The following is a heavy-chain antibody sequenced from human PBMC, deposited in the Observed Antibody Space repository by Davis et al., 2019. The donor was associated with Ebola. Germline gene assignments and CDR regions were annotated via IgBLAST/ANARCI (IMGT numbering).Heavy chain of an antibody. D-gene: IGHD5-18*01. CDR1: GYSFTSYW. Sequence: GESLKISCKGSGYSFTSYWISWVRQMPGKGLEWMGRIDPSDSYTNYSPSFQGHVTISADKSISTAYLQWSSLKASDTAMYYCARRWGYSYYYYGMDVWGQGTTVTVSS. CDR3: ARRWGYSYYYYGMDV. J-gene: IGHJ6*02. V-gene: IGHV5-10-1*01. CDR2: IDPSDSYT.